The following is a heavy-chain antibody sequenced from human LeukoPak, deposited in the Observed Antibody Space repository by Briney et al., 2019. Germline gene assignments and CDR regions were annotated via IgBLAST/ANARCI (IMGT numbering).Heavy chain of an antibody. J-gene: IGHJ4*02. CDR1: GFTFSSYA. V-gene: IGHV3-23*01. CDR2: ISGSGGST. Sequence: GGPLRLSCAASGFTFSSYAMSWVRQAPGKGLEWVSAISGSGGSTYYADSVKGRFTISRDNSKNTLYLQMNSLRAEDTAVYYCAKNSVGYCSSTSCPFYFDYWGQGTLVTVSS. CDR3: AKNSVGYCSSTSCPFYFDY. D-gene: IGHD2-2*01.